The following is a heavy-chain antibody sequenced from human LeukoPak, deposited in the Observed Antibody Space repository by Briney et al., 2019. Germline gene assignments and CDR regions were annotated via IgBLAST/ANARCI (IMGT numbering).Heavy chain of an antibody. V-gene: IGHV3-48*01. CDR2: ISSSSSTI. CDR3: ARDRHKYNYDSGGYPPY. D-gene: IGHD3-22*01. CDR1: GFTFSSYS. Sequence: PGGSLRLSCAASGFTFSSYSMLWVRQAPGKGLEWVSYISSSSSTIYYADSVKGRFTISRDNAKNSLYLQMNTLRAEDTAVYYCARDRHKYNYDSGGYPPYWGQGPLVTVSS. J-gene: IGHJ4*02.